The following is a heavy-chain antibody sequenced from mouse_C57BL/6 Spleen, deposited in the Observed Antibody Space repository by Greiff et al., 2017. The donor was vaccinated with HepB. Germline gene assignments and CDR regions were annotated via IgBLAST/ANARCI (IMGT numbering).Heavy chain of an antibody. V-gene: IGHV1-59*01. Sequence: QVQLKQPGAELVRPGTSVKLPCKASGYTFTSYWMHWVKQRPGQGLEWIGVIDPSDSYTNYNQKFKGKATLTVDTSSSTAYMQLSSLTSEDSAVYYCARRESWGQGTTLTVSS. CDR2: IDPSDSYT. CDR1: GYTFTSYW. CDR3: ARRES. J-gene: IGHJ2*01.